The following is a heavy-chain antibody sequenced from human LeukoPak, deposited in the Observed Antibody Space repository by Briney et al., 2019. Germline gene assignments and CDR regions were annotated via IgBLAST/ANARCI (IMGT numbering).Heavy chain of an antibody. CDR3: ARDLGPGYCGGGCYPENNWFDP. D-gene: IGHD2-21*02. CDR1: GGSISSYY. CDR2: IYTSGST. J-gene: IGHJ5*02. Sequence: SETLSLTCTVSGGSISSYYWSWIRQPAGKGLEWIGRIYTSGSTNYNPSLKSRVTMSVDTSKNQFSLKLSSVTAADTAVYYCARDLGPGYCGGGCYPENNWFDPWGQGTLVTVSS. V-gene: IGHV4-4*07.